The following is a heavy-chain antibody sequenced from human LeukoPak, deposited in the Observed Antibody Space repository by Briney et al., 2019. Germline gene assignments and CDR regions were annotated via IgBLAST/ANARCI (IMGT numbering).Heavy chain of an antibody. V-gene: IGHV3-9*01. D-gene: IGHD6-13*01. Sequence: PGGSLRLSCAASGFTFDDYAMHWVRHAPGKGLEWVSGISWNSGSIGYADSVKGRFTISRDNAKNSLSLQMNNLRAEDTALYYCAKDVSSTSYYYYGMDVWGQGTTVTVSS. CDR1: GFTFDDYA. CDR2: ISWNSGSI. J-gene: IGHJ6*02. CDR3: AKDVSSTSYYYYGMDV.